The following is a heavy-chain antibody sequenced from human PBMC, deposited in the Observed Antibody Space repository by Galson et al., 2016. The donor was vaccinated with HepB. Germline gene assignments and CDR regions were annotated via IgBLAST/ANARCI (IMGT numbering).Heavy chain of an antibody. CDR2: IYPTDSDT. V-gene: IGHV5-51*01. CDR3: ARHQGKYYAYALWDY. Sequence: QSGAEVKKPGESLKLSCQASGYSFPNYWIAWVRQMPGKGLECVGTIYPTDSDTRYSPSFQGQVTISVDKSINTAYLQWSSLKASDTAIYYCARHQGKYYAYALWDYWGQGTLVTVSS. D-gene: IGHD2/OR15-2a*01. J-gene: IGHJ4*02. CDR1: GYSFPNYW.